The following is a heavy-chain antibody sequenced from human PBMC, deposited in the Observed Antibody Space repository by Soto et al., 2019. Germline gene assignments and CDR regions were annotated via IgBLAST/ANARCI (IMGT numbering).Heavy chain of an antibody. CDR2: IKSDGSGA. J-gene: IGHJ4*02. Sequence: PGGSLGLSCAASGFTFSSYWMHWVRQAPGKGLVWVSRIKSDGSGAIYADSVKGRFTVSRDNAKNTLYLLMNSLSTEDTAVYYCARAPAAGNYWGQGTLVTVSS. CDR1: GFTFSSYW. D-gene: IGHD6-13*01. CDR3: ARAPAAGNY. V-gene: IGHV3-74*01.